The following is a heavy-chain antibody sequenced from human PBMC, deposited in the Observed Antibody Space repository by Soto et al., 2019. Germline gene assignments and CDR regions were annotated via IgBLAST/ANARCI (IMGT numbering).Heavy chain of an antibody. Sequence: QVQLKESGPGLVKPSDTLSLTCAVSVYSISSRNWWGWIRQPPGKGLEWIGYIYYSGTTYYNPYLKSRVTMSVATSKNQFSLKLTSVTAVDTAVYYCARMEIQGPIDYWGQGTLVTVSS. CDR1: VYSISSRNW. D-gene: IGHD3-3*01. CDR3: ARMEIQGPIDY. J-gene: IGHJ4*02. CDR2: IYYSGTT. V-gene: IGHV4-28*01.